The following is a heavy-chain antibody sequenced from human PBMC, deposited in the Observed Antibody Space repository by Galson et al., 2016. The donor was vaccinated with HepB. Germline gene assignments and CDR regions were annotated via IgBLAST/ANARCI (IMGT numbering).Heavy chain of an antibody. D-gene: IGHD4-11*01. Sequence: ATLSLTCTVSGGSVSGYFWSWIRQTPGKGLEWIGYVAYSGSTNYNPSLKRRVTISVDTSKNQFSLKLNSVTAADTAVYYCARDGYSGVTKFDYWGQGTLVTVSS. CDR3: ARDGYSGVTKFDY. CDR2: VAYSGST. J-gene: IGHJ4*02. CDR1: GGSVSGYF. V-gene: IGHV4-59*02.